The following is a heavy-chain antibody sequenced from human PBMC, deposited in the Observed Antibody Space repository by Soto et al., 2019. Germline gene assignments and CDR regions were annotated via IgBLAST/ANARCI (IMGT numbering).Heavy chain of an antibody. CDR2: ISSSSSTI. Sequence: GGSLRLSCAASGFTFSSYSMNWVRQAPGKGLEWVSYISSSSSTIYYADSVKGRFTISRDNAKNSLYLQMNSLRDEDTAVYYCARESLVGPSPDFDYWGQGTLVTVSS. V-gene: IGHV3-48*02. D-gene: IGHD1-26*01. CDR1: GFTFSSYS. J-gene: IGHJ4*02. CDR3: ARESLVGPSPDFDY.